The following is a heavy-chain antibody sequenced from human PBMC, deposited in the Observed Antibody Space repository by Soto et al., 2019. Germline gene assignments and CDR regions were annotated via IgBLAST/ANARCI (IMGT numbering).Heavy chain of an antibody. CDR1: VGSISSVDYY. Sequence: LSLPCTVSVGSISSVDYYWSWIRQPPGKGLEWIGYIYYSGSTYYNPSLKSRVTISVDTSKNQFSLKLSSVTAADTAVYYCARGDYYDSSGYFFDYWGQGTLVTVSS. CDR2: IYYSGST. D-gene: IGHD3-22*01. V-gene: IGHV4-30-4*01. J-gene: IGHJ4*02. CDR3: ARGDYYDSSGYFFDY.